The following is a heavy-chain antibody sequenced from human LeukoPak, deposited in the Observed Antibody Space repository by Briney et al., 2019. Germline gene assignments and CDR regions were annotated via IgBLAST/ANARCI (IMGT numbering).Heavy chain of an antibody. CDR2: ISSSSSYI. J-gene: IGHJ1*01. CDR1: GFTFSSYS. V-gene: IGHV3-21*01. Sequence: GGSLRLSCAASGFTFSSYSMNWVRQDPGKGLEWVSSISSSSSYIYYADSVKGRFTISRDNAKNSLYLQMNSLRAEDTAVYYCARDRTTGLSKYFQHWGQGTLVTLSS. CDR3: ARDRTTGLSKYFQH. D-gene: IGHD1-14*01.